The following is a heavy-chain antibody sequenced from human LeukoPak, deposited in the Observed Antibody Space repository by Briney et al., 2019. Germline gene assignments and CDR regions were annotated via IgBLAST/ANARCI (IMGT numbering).Heavy chain of an antibody. CDR1: GGSISSSSYY. V-gene: IGHV4-39*01. D-gene: IGHD4-17*01. Sequence: PSETLSLTCTVSGGSISSSSYYWGWIRQPPGKGLEWIGSIYYSGSTYYNPSLKSRVTISVDTSKNQFSLKLSSVTAADTAVYYCARHNGYGDYVGCWGQGTLVTVSS. CDR2: IYYSGST. CDR3: ARHNGYGDYVGC. J-gene: IGHJ4*02.